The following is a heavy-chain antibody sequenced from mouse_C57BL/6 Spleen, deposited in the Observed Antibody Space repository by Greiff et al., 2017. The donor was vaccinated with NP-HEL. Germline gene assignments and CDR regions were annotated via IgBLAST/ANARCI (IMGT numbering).Heavy chain of an antibody. Sequence: LVESGPELVKPGASVKISCKASGYAFSSSWMNWVKQRPGKGLEWIGRIYPGDGDTNYNGKFKGKATLTADKSSSTAYMQLSSLTSEDSAVYFCAYSNYDAMDYWGQGTSVTVSS. J-gene: IGHJ4*01. CDR1: GYAFSSSW. V-gene: IGHV1-82*01. D-gene: IGHD2-5*01. CDR3: AYSNYDAMDY. CDR2: IYPGDGDT.